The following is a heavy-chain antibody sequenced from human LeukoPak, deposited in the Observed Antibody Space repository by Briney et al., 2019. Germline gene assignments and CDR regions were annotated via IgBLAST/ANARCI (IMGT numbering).Heavy chain of an antibody. J-gene: IGHJ4*02. V-gene: IGHV3-20*04. Sequence: GGSLRLSCAASGFTFDDYGMSWVRQAPGKGLEWVSGTNWNGGSTGYADSVKGRFTISRDNAKNSLYLQMNSLRAEDTALYYCARGLDYDFWSGSKKSYFDYWGQGTLVTVSS. D-gene: IGHD3-3*01. CDR2: TNWNGGST. CDR1: GFTFDDYG. CDR3: ARGLDYDFWSGSKKSYFDY.